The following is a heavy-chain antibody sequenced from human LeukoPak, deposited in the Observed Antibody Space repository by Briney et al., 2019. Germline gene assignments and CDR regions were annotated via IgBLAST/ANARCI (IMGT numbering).Heavy chain of an antibody. J-gene: IGHJ4*02. V-gene: IGHV3-23*01. CDR2: IHNGGGTT. CDR3: ARGSSIAVELGY. D-gene: IGHD6-19*01. CDR1: GFTFSSYT. Sequence: PGGSLRLSCTASGFTFSSYTMNWVRQAPGKGLEWVSAIHNGGGTTSYADSVKGRFTISRDNSKNTLYLQMNSLRAEDTAVYYCARGSSIAVELGYWGQGTLVTVSS.